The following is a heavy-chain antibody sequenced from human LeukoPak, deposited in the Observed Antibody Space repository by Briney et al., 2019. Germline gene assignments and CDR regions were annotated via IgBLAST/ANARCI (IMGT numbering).Heavy chain of an antibody. CDR2: INPNNGGT. J-gene: IGHJ4*02. V-gene: IGHV1-2*02. CDR1: GYTFTGYF. D-gene: IGHD6-13*01. Sequence: ASVKVSCKVSGYTFTGYFIHWVRQAPGQGLEWMGWINPNNGGTDCAQKFQGRVTMTRDTSISTAYMELSRLTSDDTAVYYCARGAGSSWFDYWGQGTLVTVSS. CDR3: ARGAGSSWFDY.